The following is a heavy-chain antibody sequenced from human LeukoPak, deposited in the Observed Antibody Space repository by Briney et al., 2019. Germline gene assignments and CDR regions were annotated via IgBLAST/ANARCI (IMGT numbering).Heavy chain of an antibody. V-gene: IGHV1-2*02. J-gene: IGHJ4*02. CDR3: TTSPGDPFDY. Sequence: ASVKVSCKASGYTFTGFHIHWGRRAPGQGLEYMGWINPNSGDTNYAQKFQGRVTMTRDTSISTAYMELSSLSFDDTAVYYCTTSPGDPFDYWGQGTLVTVSS. D-gene: IGHD3-16*01. CDR1: GYTFTGFH. CDR2: INPNSGDT.